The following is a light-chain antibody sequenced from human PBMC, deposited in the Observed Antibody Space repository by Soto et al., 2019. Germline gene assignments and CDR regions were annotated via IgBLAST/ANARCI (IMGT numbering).Light chain of an antibody. CDR1: QGISNY. J-gene: IGKJ1*01. CDR3: QKYNSAPRT. V-gene: IGKV1-27*01. Sequence: DIQMTQSPSSLSASVGDRVTITRRASQGISNYLAWYQQKPGKVPKLLIYAASTLQAGVPSRFSSSGSGTDFTRTISSLQPEDVATYYCQKYNSAPRTFGQGTKVEIK. CDR2: AAS.